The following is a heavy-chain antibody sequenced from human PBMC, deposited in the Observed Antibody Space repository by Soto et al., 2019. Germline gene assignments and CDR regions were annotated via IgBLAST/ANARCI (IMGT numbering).Heavy chain of an antibody. D-gene: IGHD2-2*01. V-gene: IGHV3-30-3*01. CDR3: ARDLLPSLYCSSTSCYARNNWFDP. CDR2: ISYDGSNK. CDR1: GFTFSSYA. J-gene: IGHJ5*02. Sequence: PGGSLRLSCAASGFTFSSYAMHWVRQAPGKGLEWVAVISYDGSNKYYADSVKGRFTISGDNSKNTLYLQMNSLRAEDTAVYYCARDLLPSLYCSSTSCYARNNWFDPWGQGTLVTVSS.